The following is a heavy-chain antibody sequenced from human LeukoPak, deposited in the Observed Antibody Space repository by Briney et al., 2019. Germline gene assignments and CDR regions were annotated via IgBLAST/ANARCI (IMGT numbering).Heavy chain of an antibody. V-gene: IGHV4-59*01. CDR1: GVSISSYF. CDR2: VYYSGST. J-gene: IGHJ4*02. CDR3: ARGHPWQHLPESAFDY. Sequence: SETLSLTCTVSGVSISSYFWSWIRQPPGKGLEWIGYVYYSGSTNYKSSLKSRVSISVDTSKNQFSLKLSSVTAADTAVYYCARGHPWQHLPESAFDYWGQGTLVTVSS.